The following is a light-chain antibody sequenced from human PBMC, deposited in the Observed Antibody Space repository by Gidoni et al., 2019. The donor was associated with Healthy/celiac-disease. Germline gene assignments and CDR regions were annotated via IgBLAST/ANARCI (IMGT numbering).Light chain of an antibody. J-gene: IGKJ1*01. CDR1: QSVLYSSNNKNY. CDR2: WSS. Sequence: DIVMTPSPDSLAVSLGERATHNCKSSQSVLYSSNNKNYLACYQQKPGQPPKLLIYWSSTRESGVPDRFSGSGSGTDFTLTISSLQAEDVAVYYCQQYYSTPWTFGQGTKVEIK. CDR3: QQYYSTPWT. V-gene: IGKV4-1*01.